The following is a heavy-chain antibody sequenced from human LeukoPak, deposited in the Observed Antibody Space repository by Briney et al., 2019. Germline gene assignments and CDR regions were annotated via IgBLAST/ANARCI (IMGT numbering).Heavy chain of an antibody. CDR1: GFTVSSNY. Sequence: GGSLILSCAASGFTVSSNYMSWVRQAPGKGLEWVSVIYSGGSTYYADSVKGRFTISRDNSKNTLYLQMNSLRAEDTAVYYCARGGVTMIVAVQWGQGTLVTVSS. D-gene: IGHD3-22*01. CDR2: IYSGGST. CDR3: ARGGVTMIVAVQ. V-gene: IGHV3-66*01. J-gene: IGHJ4*02.